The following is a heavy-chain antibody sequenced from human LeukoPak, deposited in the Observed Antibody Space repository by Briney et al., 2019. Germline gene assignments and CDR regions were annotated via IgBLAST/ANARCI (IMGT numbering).Heavy chain of an antibody. V-gene: IGHV4-34*01. J-gene: IGHJ4*02. CDR2: INHSGST. CDR3: ARGDFWSGKATDY. CDR1: GGSFSGYY. D-gene: IGHD3-3*01. Sequence: SETLSLTCAVYGGSFSGYYWSWIRQPPGKGLEWIGEINHSGSTNYNPSLKSRVTISVDPSKNQFSLKLSSVPAADTAVYYCARGDFWSGKATDYWGQGTLVTVSS.